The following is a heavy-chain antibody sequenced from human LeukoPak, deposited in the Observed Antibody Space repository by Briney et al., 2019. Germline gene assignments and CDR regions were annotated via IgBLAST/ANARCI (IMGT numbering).Heavy chain of an antibody. D-gene: IGHD3-10*01. V-gene: IGHV3-33*01. Sequence: GGSLRLSCVASGFTFNSYGIHWVRQAPGKGLEGVAVVWYDGNNRYYADSVKGRFTISRDNSKDTVYLQMSDLRAEDTAIYYCARDRGSGSYSPLEHWGQGTLVTVSS. CDR1: GFTFNSYG. CDR2: VWYDGNNR. J-gene: IGHJ1*01. CDR3: ARDRGSGSYSPLEH.